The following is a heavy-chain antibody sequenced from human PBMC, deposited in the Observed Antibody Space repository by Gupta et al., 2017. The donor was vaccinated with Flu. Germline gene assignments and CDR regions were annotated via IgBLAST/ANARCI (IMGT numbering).Heavy chain of an antibody. CDR3: ARGIEAGVDY. CDR2: MSPNSDRT. Sequence: QVQLVQSGAEVQKPGASVKVSCKASGYAFTSFDINWVRQAPGQGLEWMGWMSPNSDRTGYAQNFLGRVTMTRDTSISTAYMQRNSLTSEDTAVYYCARGIEAGVDYWGQGTLVTVSS. CDR1: GYAFTSFD. V-gene: IGHV1-8*01. J-gene: IGHJ4*02. D-gene: IGHD3-10*01.